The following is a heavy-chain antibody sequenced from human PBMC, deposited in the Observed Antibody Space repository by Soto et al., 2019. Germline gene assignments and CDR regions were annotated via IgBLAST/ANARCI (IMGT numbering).Heavy chain of an antibody. V-gene: IGHV4-34*01. CDR1: GGSFSGYY. D-gene: IGHD3-9*01. J-gene: IGHJ5*02. CDR2: INHSGST. Sequence: TLSLTCAVYGGSFSGYYWSWIRQPPGKGLEWIGEINHSGSTNYNQSLKSRVTISVDTSKKQFSLKLSSVTAADTAVYYCARGNDYDILTGYSWFDPWGQGTLVTVSS. CDR3: ARGNDYDILTGYSWFDP.